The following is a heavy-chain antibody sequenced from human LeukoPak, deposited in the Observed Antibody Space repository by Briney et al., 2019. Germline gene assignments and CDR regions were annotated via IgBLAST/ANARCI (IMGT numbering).Heavy chain of an antibody. CDR3: ARRARGEIGAWDFWSGYDAFDI. V-gene: IGHV3-7*01. Sequence: PGGSLRLSCAASGFTFSSYWMSWVRQAPGKGLEWVANIKQDGSEKYYVDSVKGRFTISRDNTKNSLYLHMNSLRAEDTAVYYCARRARGEIGAWDFWSGYDAFDIWGQGTMVTVSS. CDR1: GFTFSSYW. J-gene: IGHJ3*02. CDR2: IKQDGSEK. D-gene: IGHD3-3*01.